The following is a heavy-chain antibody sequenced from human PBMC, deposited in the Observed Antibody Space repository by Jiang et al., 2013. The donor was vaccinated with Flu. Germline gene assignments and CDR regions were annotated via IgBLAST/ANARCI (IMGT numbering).Heavy chain of an antibody. CDR1: GYSFTNYW. J-gene: IGHJ4*02. CDR2: IYPGDSDT. D-gene: IGHD2-15*01. V-gene: IGHV5-51*01. Sequence: GAEVKKPGESLKISCKGSGYSFTNYWIGWVRQMPGKGLEWMGIIYPGDSDTRYSPSFQGQVTISADKSISTAYLQWSSLKASDTAMYYCARRHCSGGSCYSGFDYWGQGTLVTVSS. CDR3: ARRHCSGGSCYSGFDY.